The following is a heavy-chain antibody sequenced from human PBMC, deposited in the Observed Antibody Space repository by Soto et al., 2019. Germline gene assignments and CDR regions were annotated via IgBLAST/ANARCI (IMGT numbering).Heavy chain of an antibody. Sequence: GGSLRLSCAASGFTFSSYSIHWVRQAPGKGLEWVSAITRNSDIYYADPVKGRFTISRDNAQNSVSLQMSSLRAEDTAVYYCAREETAWPLAYGLDVWGQGTTVTVSS. CDR3: AREETAWPLAYGLDV. J-gene: IGHJ6*02. CDR2: ITRNSDI. D-gene: IGHD2-21*02. CDR1: GFTFSSYS. V-gene: IGHV3-21*01.